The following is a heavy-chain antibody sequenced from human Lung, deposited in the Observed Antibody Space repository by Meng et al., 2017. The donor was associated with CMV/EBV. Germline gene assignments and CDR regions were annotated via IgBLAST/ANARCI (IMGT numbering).Heavy chain of an antibody. J-gene: IGHJ1*01. CDR2: IPHRGSS. CDR3: LRGSGGTV. Sequence: VRLREAGLAPVKPAEALSLTCSTSSDSLTTHNWWPWVRQPPGKGLEWIGEIPHRGSSAYTPSLKSRVSMSIDKSKNQFSLKLTSVTAADTAVYHCLRGSGGTVWGQGTLVTVSS. V-gene: IGHV4-4*02. CDR1: SDSLTTHNW. D-gene: IGHD2-15*01.